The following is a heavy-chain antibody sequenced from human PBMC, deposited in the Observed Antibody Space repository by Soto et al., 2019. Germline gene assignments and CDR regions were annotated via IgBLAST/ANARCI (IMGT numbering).Heavy chain of an antibody. V-gene: IGHV1-46*01. CDR2: INPSGGST. CDR1: GYTFTSYY. D-gene: IGHD2-2*01. CDR3: ARSFCSGNSCFGLAGAVDY. Sequence: QVQLVQSGAEVKKPGASVKVSCKASGYTFTSYYIHWVRQAPGQGLEWMGIINPSGGSTSYAQKFQGRVTMTRDTSTSTLYMELNSLRSEDTAVYYCARSFCSGNSCFGLAGAVDYWGQGTLVTVSS. J-gene: IGHJ4*02.